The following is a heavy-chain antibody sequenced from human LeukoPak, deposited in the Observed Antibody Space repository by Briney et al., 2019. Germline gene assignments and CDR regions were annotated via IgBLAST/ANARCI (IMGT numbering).Heavy chain of an antibody. Sequence: GASVKVSCRASAYTFTDYYIHLVRQAPGQGLEWMGRINPNTGETNFAQKFQGRVTMTRDMSISTAFMDLSSLRSDDTAVYYCARYHYGLDYWGQGTLVTVSS. J-gene: IGHJ4*02. CDR2: INPNTGET. V-gene: IGHV1-2*06. CDR1: AYTFTDYY. D-gene: IGHD4-17*01. CDR3: ARYHYGLDY.